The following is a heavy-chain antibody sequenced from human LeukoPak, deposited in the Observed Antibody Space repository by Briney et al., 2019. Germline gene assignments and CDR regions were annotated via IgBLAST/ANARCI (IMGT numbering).Heavy chain of an antibody. D-gene: IGHD6-13*01. CDR1: GFTFSSYA. CDR2: ISSNGGSA. Sequence: GGSLRLSCSASGFTFSSYAMHWVRQAPGKGLEYVSAISSNGGSAYYADSVKGRFIISRDNSKNTLYLQMSSLRAEDTAVYYCVKTSPLSSWYDYYYGMDVWGKGTTVTASS. CDR3: VKTSPLSSWYDYYYGMDV. V-gene: IGHV3-64D*06. J-gene: IGHJ6*04.